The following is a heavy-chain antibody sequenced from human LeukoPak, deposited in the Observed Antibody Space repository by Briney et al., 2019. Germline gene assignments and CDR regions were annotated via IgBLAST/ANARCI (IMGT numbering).Heavy chain of an antibody. V-gene: IGHV4-34*01. CDR2: INHSGST. CDR3: ARVLKYSSSWYLGGVLGYYYYMDV. CDR1: GGSFSGYY. J-gene: IGHJ6*03. Sequence: SETLSLTCAVYGGSFSGYYWSWIRQPPGKGLEWIGEINHSGSTNYNPSLKSRVTISVDTSKNQFSLKLSSVTAAETAVYYCARVLKYSSSWYLGGVLGYYYYMDVWGKGTTVTISS. D-gene: IGHD6-13*01.